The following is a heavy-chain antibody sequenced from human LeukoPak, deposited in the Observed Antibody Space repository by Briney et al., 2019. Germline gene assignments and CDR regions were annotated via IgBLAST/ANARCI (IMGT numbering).Heavy chain of an antibody. D-gene: IGHD3-22*01. Sequence: ASVKVSCKASGYTFTGYYMHWVRQAPGQGLEWVGWINPNSGGTNYAQKFQGRVTMTRDTSISTAYMELSRLRSDDTAVYYCAREGYFTAYYYDSSAQGDAFDIWGQGTMVTVSS. V-gene: IGHV1-2*02. CDR1: GYTFTGYY. J-gene: IGHJ3*02. CDR2: INPNSGGT. CDR3: AREGYFTAYYYDSSAQGDAFDI.